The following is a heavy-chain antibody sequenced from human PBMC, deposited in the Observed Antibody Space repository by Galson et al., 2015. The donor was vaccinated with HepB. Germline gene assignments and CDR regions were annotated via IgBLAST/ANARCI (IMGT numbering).Heavy chain of an antibody. CDR2: IIPIFGTA. D-gene: IGHD3-9*01. Sequence: SVKVSCKASGGTFSSYAISWVRQAPGQGLEWMGGIIPIFGTANYAQKFQGRVTITADESTSTAYMELSSLRSEDTAVYYCANKPHVNFDWLLYFDYWGQGTLVTVSS. CDR3: ANKPHVNFDWLLYFDY. V-gene: IGHV1-69*13. CDR1: GGTFSSYA. J-gene: IGHJ4*02.